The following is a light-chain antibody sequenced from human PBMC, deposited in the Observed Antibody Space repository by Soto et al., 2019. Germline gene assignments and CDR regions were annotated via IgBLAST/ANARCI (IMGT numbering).Light chain of an antibody. V-gene: IGKV3-11*01. J-gene: IGKJ1*01. CDR3: QQRSNWPRWT. CDR1: QSVSSY. CDR2: DAS. Sequence: EIGLTQSPATLTLSPAERATLSCRASQSVSSYLAWYQQKPGQAPRLLLYDASNRATGIPARFSGSGSGTDFTLPISSREHEDFAVYYCQQRSNWPRWTFGQGTKVDIK.